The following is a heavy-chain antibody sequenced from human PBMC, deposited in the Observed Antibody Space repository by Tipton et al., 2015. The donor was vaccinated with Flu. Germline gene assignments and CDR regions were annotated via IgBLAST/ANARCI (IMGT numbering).Heavy chain of an antibody. D-gene: IGHD5-12*01. CDR3: ARDWDRVTPVQYHGMDV. CDR2: ISGHNGDT. CDR1: GYTFTNYG. J-gene: IGHJ6*02. V-gene: IGHV1-18*01. Sequence: QVQLVQSGAEVKKPGASVKVSCKASGYTFTNYGLSWVRQAPGQGLEWMAWISGHNGDTNYAQKFQGRVTMTTDASTSTVYMELRSLTSDDTAVYYCARDWDRVTPVQYHGMDVWGQGTTVTVS.